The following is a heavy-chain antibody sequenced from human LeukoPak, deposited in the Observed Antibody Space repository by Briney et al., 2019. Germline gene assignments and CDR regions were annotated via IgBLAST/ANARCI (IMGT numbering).Heavy chain of an antibody. J-gene: IGHJ4*02. Sequence: GGSLRLSCAASGSTFSSYAMSWVRQAPGKGLEWVSAISGSGGSTYYADSVKGRFTISRDNSKNTLYLQMNSLRAEDTAVYYCAKVPRGIAAAGTSYWGQGTLVTVSS. V-gene: IGHV3-23*01. CDR1: GSTFSSYA. CDR3: AKVPRGIAAAGTSY. D-gene: IGHD6-13*01. CDR2: ISGSGGST.